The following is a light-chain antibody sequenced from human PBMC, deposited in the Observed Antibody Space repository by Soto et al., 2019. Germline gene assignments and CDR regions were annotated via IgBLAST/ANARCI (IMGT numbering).Light chain of an antibody. V-gene: IGLV1-40*01. CDR2: GNS. CDR3: QSYDSGLIGYV. Sequence: QSVLTQPPSVSGAPGQTVTISCAGTSSNIGAGYDVHWYQHLSGRAPKLLMYGNSYRPSGVPDRFSGSKSGTSASLAITALQAEDEADYYCQSYDSGLIGYVFGTGTKLTVL. J-gene: IGLJ1*01. CDR1: SSNIGAGYD.